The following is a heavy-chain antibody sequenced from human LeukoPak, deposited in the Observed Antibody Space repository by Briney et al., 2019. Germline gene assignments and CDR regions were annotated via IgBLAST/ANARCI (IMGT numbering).Heavy chain of an antibody. D-gene: IGHD2-2*02. CDR1: GGSISSSSYY. CDR2: IYYSGST. J-gene: IGHJ4*02. Sequence: SETLSLTCTVSGGSISSSSYYWGWIRQPPGKGLEWIGSIYYSGSTYYNPSLKSRVTISVDTSKNQFSLKLSSVTAADTAVYYCARGAPAADIVVVPAAITDYWGQGTLVTVSS. CDR3: ARGAPAADIVVVPAAITDY. V-gene: IGHV4-39*07.